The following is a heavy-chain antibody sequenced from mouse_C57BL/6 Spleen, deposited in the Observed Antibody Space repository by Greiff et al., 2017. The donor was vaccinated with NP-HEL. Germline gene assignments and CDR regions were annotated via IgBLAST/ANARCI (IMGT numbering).Heavy chain of an antibody. CDR1: GFTFSDYG. V-gene: IGHV5-17*01. Sequence: EVKLVESGGGLVKPGGSLKLSCAASGFTFSDYGMHWVRQATEKGLEWVAYFSSGSSTFYYADTVKGRFTISRDNAKNTLFLKMTSLRSEDTAMYYCARDYGSSGDYFDYWGQGTTLTVSS. J-gene: IGHJ2*01. D-gene: IGHD1-1*01. CDR3: ARDYGSSGDYFDY. CDR2: FSSGSSTF.